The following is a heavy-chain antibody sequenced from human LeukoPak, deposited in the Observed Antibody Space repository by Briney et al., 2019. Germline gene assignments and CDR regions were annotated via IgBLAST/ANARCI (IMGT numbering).Heavy chain of an antibody. CDR3: ASGGYCSGGSCYTSRFDP. J-gene: IGHJ5*02. V-gene: IGHV3-33*01. CDR2: IWYDGSNK. CDR1: GFTFSSYG. Sequence: GRSLRLSCAASGFTFSSYGMHWVRQAPGKGLEWVAVIWYDGSNKYYADSVKGRFTISRDNSKNTLYLQMNSLRAEDTAVYYCASGGYCSGGSCYTSRFDPWGQGTLVTVSS. D-gene: IGHD2-15*01.